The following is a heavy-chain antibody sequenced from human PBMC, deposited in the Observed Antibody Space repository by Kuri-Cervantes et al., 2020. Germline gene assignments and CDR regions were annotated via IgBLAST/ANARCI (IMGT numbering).Heavy chain of an antibody. CDR3: ARDNRDYDSIAFDI. D-gene: IGHD3-22*01. V-gene: IGHV3-7*03. CDR1: GFTFSSYW. J-gene: IGHJ3*02. CDR2: IKQDGSEK. Sequence: LKISCAASGFTFSSYWMSWVRQAPGKGLEWVANIKQDGSEKYYVDSVKGRFTISRDNAKNSLYLQMNSLRAEDTAVYYCARDNRDYDSIAFDIWGQGTMVTVSS.